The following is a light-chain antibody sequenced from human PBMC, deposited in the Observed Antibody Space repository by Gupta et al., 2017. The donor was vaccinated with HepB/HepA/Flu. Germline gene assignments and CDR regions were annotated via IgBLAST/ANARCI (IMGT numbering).Light chain of an antibody. Sequence: QSVLTQPPSASGTPGQRVTISCSGSGSNIGSNTVIWYQQLPGTAPKLLIYANNQRPTGVPDRFSGSKSGTSASRAISGLQSEDEADDYCAAWDDSLNGLLFGGGTKVAVL. CDR2: ANN. CDR3: AAWDDSLNGLL. CDR1: GSNIGSNT. V-gene: IGLV1-44*01. J-gene: IGLJ2*01.